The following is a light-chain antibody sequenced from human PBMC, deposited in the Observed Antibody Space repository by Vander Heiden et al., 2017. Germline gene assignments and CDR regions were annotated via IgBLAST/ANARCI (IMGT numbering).Light chain of an antibody. V-gene: IGKV1-39*01. CDR1: QSISNY. J-gene: IGKJ3*01. CDR2: AAS. Sequence: DIQMTQSPSSLSASLGDRVTISCRASQSISNYLNWYRQKPGNAPEPLISAASNLQSGVPSRFSGGGSGTDFTLTISSLQPEAFATYYCQQTYSTPFTFGHGTKVDFK. CDR3: QQTYSTPFT.